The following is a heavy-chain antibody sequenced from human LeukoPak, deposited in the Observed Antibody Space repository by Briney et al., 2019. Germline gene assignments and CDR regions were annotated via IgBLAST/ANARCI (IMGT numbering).Heavy chain of an antibody. CDR2: ISGSGSNT. V-gene: IGHV3-23*01. Sequence: PGGSLRLSCAASGITFSGSGMSWVRQAPGKGLEWVSTISGSGSNTHYADSVKGRFTISRDNYKDTLYMQMNSLRAEDTAVYFCARVGALSSSWLLYWGQGVLVTVSA. CDR1: GITFSGSG. CDR3: ARVGALSSSWLLY. J-gene: IGHJ4*02. D-gene: IGHD6-13*01.